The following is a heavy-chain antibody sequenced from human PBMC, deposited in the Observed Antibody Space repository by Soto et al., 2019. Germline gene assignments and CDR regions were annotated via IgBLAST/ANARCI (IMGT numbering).Heavy chain of an antibody. CDR1: GGSISSGGYS. D-gene: IGHD6-19*01. V-gene: IGHV4-30-2*01. CDR2: IYHSGST. Sequence: QLQLQESGSGLVKPSQTLSHTCAVSGGSISSGGYSWSWIRQPPGKGLEWIGYIYHSGSTYYNPSLKSRVTISVDRSKNQFSLKLSSVTAADTAVYYCARAGGLGAVAVDYWGQGTLVTVSS. CDR3: ARAGGLGAVAVDY. J-gene: IGHJ4*02.